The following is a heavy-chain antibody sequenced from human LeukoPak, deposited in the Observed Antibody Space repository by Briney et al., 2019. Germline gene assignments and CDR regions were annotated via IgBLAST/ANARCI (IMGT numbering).Heavy chain of an antibody. D-gene: IGHD5-18*01. CDR3: ARDDGQLWSSDY. CDR1: GFTFSSYS. V-gene: IGHV3-21*01. CDR2: ISSSSSYI. J-gene: IGHJ4*02. Sequence: GGTLRLSCPASGFTFSSYSMNWVRQAPAKGLEWVSSISSSSSYIYYADSVKGRFTISRDNAKNSLYLQMNSLRAEDTAVYYCARDDGQLWSSDYWGQGTLVTVSS.